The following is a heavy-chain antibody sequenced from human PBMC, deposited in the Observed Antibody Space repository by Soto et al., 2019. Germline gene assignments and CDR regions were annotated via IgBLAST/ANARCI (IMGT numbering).Heavy chain of an antibody. J-gene: IGHJ4*02. D-gene: IGHD5-18*01. Sequence: QVHLQESGPGLVKPSETLSLTCAISGGSTSSSDWWTWVRQPPGEGLEWIGEIHRAGVTNYNSSLKSRPTISLDHSRTQFSLSLTSVTAADAAVYFCAGRPEIHPRWGQGILVPVSS. V-gene: IGHV4-4*02. CDR3: AGRPEIHPR. CDR2: IHRAGVT. CDR1: GGSTSSSDW.